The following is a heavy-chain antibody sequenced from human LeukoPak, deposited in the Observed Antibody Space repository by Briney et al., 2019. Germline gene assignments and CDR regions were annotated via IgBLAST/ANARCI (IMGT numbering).Heavy chain of an antibody. CDR3: ARGSNPPYYYVNY. J-gene: IGHJ4*02. Sequence: SVKVSCKASRYTFSNYDINWVRQATGQGLEWMGWMNPNSGNTGYAQKFQGRVTMTRNTSISTAYMELSSLRSEDTAVYYCARGSNPPYYYVNYWGQGTLVTVSS. CDR1: RYTFSNYD. D-gene: IGHD3-10*02. CDR2: MNPNSGNT. V-gene: IGHV1-8*01.